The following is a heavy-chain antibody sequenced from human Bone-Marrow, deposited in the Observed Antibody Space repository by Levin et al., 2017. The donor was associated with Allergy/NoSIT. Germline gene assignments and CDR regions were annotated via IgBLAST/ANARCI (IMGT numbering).Heavy chain of an antibody. J-gene: IGHJ6*02. CDR2: ISHDSRHT. CDR3: AREGPWGQGSGMDV. V-gene: IGHV3-30*04. CDR1: GSYLTYYA. D-gene: IGHD3-10*01. Sequence: RSGGSLRLSCVASGSYLTYYAMSWVRQAPGKGLEWVATISHDSRHTYYAQSVKGRFSVSRDNSKSAVFLHLASLRRDDTAVYYCAREGPWGQGSGMDVWGQGTTVTVSS.